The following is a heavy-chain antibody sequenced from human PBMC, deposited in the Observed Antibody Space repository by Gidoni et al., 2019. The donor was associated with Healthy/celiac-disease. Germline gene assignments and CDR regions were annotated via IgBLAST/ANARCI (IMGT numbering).Heavy chain of an antibody. Sequence: EVQLLESGGGLVHPRGSLRLYFVASGFTFSSYAMSWVRQASGKGLVWVSAISGSGGSTYYADSVKGRFTISRDNSKNTLYLQMNSLRAEDTAVYYCAARAAVDYWGQGTLVTVSS. J-gene: IGHJ4*02. D-gene: IGHD6-25*01. CDR1: GFTFSSYA. CDR2: ISGSGGST. V-gene: IGHV3-23*01. CDR3: AARAAVDY.